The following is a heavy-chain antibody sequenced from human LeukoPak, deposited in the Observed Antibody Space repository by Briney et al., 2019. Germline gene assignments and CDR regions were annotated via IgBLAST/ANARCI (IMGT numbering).Heavy chain of an antibody. V-gene: IGHV1-2*02. D-gene: IGHD6-13*01. CDR2: INPNSGGT. J-gene: IGHJ4*02. CDR3: ARALPAAGPTFDY. CDR1: GYTFTGYF. Sequence: ASVKVSCKASGYTFTGYFMHWVRQAPGQGLEWMGWINPNSGGTNYAQKFQGRVTMARDTSISTAYMELSRLRSDGTAVYYCARALPAAGPTFDYWGQGTLVTVSS.